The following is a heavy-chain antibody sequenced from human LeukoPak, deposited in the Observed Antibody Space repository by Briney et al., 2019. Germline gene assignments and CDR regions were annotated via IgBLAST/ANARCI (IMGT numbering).Heavy chain of an antibody. CDR1: GFTFRSYG. D-gene: IGHD3-10*01. CDR2: ISYDGSNK. V-gene: IGHV3-30*03. CDR3: ARDGYYYGSGSQPSLDY. J-gene: IGHJ4*02. Sequence: GGSLRLSCAASGFTFRSYGMHWVRQAPGKGLDWVAVISYDGSNKYYADSVKGRFTISRDNSKNTLYLQMNSLRAEDTAVYYCARDGYYYGSGSQPSLDYWGQGTLVTVSS.